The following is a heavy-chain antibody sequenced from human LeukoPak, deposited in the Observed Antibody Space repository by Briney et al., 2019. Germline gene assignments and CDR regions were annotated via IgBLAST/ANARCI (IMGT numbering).Heavy chain of an antibody. CDR2: ISGSGGST. Sequence: GGSLRLSCAASGFTFSSYAMSWVRQAPGKGLEWVSAISGSGGSTYYADSVKGRFTISRDNSNYTLYLQMNSLRAEDTAIYYCAKDMTGGWQLLYYFDYWGQGTLVTVSS. J-gene: IGHJ4*02. D-gene: IGHD2-15*01. CDR1: GFTFSSYA. CDR3: AKDMTGGWQLLYYFDY. V-gene: IGHV3-23*01.